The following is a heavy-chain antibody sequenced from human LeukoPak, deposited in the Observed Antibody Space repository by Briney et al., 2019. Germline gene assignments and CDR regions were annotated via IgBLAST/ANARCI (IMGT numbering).Heavy chain of an antibody. J-gene: IGHJ4*02. CDR3: ARGFSYNHFDY. CDR1: GFTFSSYW. Sequence: PGGSLRLSCAASGFTFSSYWMHWVRQAPGKGLVWVSGINTDGRSTSYADSVKGRFTISRDNAKNTLYLQMNSLRAEDTAVYYCARGFSYNHFDYWGQGILVTVSS. V-gene: IGHV3-74*01. CDR2: INTDGRST. D-gene: IGHD5-24*01.